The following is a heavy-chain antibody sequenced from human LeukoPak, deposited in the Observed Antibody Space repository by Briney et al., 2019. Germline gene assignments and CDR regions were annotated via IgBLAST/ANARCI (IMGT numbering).Heavy chain of an antibody. Sequence: TGGSLRLSCAASGFTFSSYEMNWVRQAPGKGLEWVSYISSSGSTIYYAGSVKGRFTISRDNAKNSLYLQMNSLRAEDTAVYYYARPGYSSGWTFDYWGQGTLVTVSS. CDR3: ARPGYSSGWTFDY. CDR1: GFTFSSYE. V-gene: IGHV3-48*03. CDR2: ISSSGSTI. J-gene: IGHJ4*02. D-gene: IGHD6-19*01.